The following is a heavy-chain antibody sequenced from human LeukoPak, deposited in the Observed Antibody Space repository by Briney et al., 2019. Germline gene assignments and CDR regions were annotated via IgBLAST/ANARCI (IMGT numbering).Heavy chain of an antibody. CDR2: INPSGGST. D-gene: IGHD2-2*01. CDR1: VYTFTSYY. Sequence: GASVKVSCKASVYTFTSYYMHWVRQAPGQGLEWMGIINPSGGSTSYAQKFQGRVTMTRDTSTSTVYMELSSLRSEDTAVYYCAVGYCSSTSCHDAFDIWGQGTMVTVSS. V-gene: IGHV1-46*01. J-gene: IGHJ3*02. CDR3: AVGYCSSTSCHDAFDI.